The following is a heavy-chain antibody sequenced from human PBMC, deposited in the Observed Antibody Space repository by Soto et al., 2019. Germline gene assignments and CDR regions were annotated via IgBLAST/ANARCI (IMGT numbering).Heavy chain of an antibody. CDR2: ISAYNGNT. CDR3: ARALGYSGYAGMDV. V-gene: IGHV1-18*01. CDR1: GYTFTSYG. D-gene: IGHD5-12*01. J-gene: IGHJ6*02. Sequence: ASVKVSCKASGYTFTSYGISWVRQAPGQGLEWMGWISAYNGNTNYAQKLQGRVTMTTDTSTSTAYMELRILRSDDTAVYYCARALGYSGYAGMDVWGQGTTVTVSS.